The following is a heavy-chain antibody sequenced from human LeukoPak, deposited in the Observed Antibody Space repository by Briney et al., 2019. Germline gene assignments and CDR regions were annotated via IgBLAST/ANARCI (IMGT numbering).Heavy chain of an antibody. V-gene: IGHV3-53*01. J-gene: IGHJ5*02. Sequence: QAGGSLRLSCAASGFTVSSNYMSWVRQAPGKGLEWVSVIYSGGSTYYADSVKGRFTISRDTSKNTLYLQMNSLRADDTAVYYCAREDLAAAGEGQVFDPWGQGTLVTVSS. CDR3: AREDLAAAGEGQVFDP. D-gene: IGHD6-13*01. CDR1: GFTVSSNY. CDR2: IYSGGST.